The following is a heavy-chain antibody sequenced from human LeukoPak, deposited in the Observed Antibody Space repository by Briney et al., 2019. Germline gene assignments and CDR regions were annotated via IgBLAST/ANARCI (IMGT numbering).Heavy chain of an antibody. CDR1: GYTFTGYY. D-gene: IGHD4-17*01. CDR3: ARNDYGDYEMAPDY. V-gene: IGHV1-2*02. J-gene: IGHJ4*02. Sequence: ASVKVSCKASGYTFTGYYMHWVRQAPGQGLEWMGWINPNSGGTSYAQKFQGRVTMTRDTSISTAYMELSRLRSDDTAVYYCARNDYGDYEMAPDYWGQGTLVTVSS. CDR2: INPNSGGT.